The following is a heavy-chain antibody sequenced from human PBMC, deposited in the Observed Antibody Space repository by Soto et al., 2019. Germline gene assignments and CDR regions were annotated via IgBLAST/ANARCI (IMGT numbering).Heavy chain of an antibody. Sequence: QVQLVESGGGVVQPGRSLRLSCAASGFTFSSYGMHWVRQAPGKGLEWVAVIWYDGSNKYYADSVKGRFTISRDNSKNTLYLQMNSLRAEDTAVYYCARDGRGYCSSTSCYGLDYWGQGTLVTVSS. CDR3: ARDGRGYCSSTSCYGLDY. D-gene: IGHD2-2*01. V-gene: IGHV3-33*01. CDR2: IWYDGSNK. CDR1: GFTFSSYG. J-gene: IGHJ4*02.